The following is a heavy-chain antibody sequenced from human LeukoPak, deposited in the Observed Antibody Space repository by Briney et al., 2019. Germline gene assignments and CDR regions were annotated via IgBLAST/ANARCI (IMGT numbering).Heavy chain of an antibody. Sequence: SETLSLTCTVSGASISNYYWSWIRQTPEKGLEWMGHIHSSGGSSYYPSLKSRLTLSIDTSRNQLSLKLPSVTAADTAVYCARLGSYHDFWGQGALATVSS. D-gene: IGHD1-26*01. CDR1: GASISNYY. CDR3: ARLGSYHDF. J-gene: IGHJ4*02. CDR2: IHSSGGS. V-gene: IGHV4-4*09.